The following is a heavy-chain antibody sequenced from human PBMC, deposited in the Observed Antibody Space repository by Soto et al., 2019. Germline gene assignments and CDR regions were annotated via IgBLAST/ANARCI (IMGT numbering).Heavy chain of an antibody. CDR2: ISTYNGNT. CDR3: ARVAGRDILTGQNWFDP. J-gene: IGHJ5*02. V-gene: IGHV1-18*01. D-gene: IGHD3-9*01. Sequence: ASVKVSCKASGYTFTSYGISWVRQAPGQGLEWMGWISTYNGNTDYAQKLQGRVTMTTDTSTSTAYMELRSLRSDDTAVYYCARVAGRDILTGQNWFDPWGQGTLVTVSS. CDR1: GYTFTSYG.